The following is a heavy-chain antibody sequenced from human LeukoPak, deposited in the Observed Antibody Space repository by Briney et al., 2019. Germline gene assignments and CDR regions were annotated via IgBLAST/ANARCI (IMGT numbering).Heavy chain of an antibody. CDR3: ARGSVGVVATIPLDYYYYMDV. J-gene: IGHJ6*03. Sequence: GGSLRLSCAASGFTFSSYAMSWVRQAPGKGLEWVSAISGSSGSTYYADSVKGRFTISRDNSKNSLYLQMNGLRAEDTAVYYCARGSVGVVATIPLDYYYYMDVWGKGTTVTVSS. CDR2: ISGSSGST. D-gene: IGHD5-12*01. CDR1: GFTFSSYA. V-gene: IGHV3-23*01.